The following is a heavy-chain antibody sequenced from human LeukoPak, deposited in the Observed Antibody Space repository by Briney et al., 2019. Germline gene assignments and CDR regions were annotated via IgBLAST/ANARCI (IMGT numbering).Heavy chain of an antibody. Sequence: GGSLRLSCAASGFTFSSYWMTWVRQSPGMGLEWVSSLGNNDGRTFYADSVKGRFTISRDNSKNTLYLQMNSLRAEDTAIYYCAKNGKDNYDMFFDYWGQGTLVTVSS. CDR3: AKNGKDNYDMFFDY. D-gene: IGHD3-9*01. CDR1: GFTFSSYW. J-gene: IGHJ4*02. CDR2: LGNNDGRT. V-gene: IGHV3-23*01.